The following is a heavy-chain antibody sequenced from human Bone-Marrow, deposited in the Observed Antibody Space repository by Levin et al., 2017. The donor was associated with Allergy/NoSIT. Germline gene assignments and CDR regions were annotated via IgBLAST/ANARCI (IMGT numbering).Heavy chain of an antibody. D-gene: IGHD2-15*01. J-gene: IGHJ3*02. CDR2: TYYRSKWYN. V-gene: IGHV6-1*01. CDR3: ARADIVVVVAATLGAFDI. Sequence: SETLSLTCAISGDSVSSNSAAWNWIRQSPSRGLEWLGRTYYRSKWYNDYAVSVKSRITINPDTSKNQFSLQLNSVTPEDTAVYYCARADIVVVVAATLGAFDIWGQGTMVTVSS. CDR1: GDSVSSNSAA.